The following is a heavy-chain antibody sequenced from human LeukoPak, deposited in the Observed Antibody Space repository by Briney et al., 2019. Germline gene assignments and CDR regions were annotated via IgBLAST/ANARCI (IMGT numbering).Heavy chain of an antibody. V-gene: IGHV1-2*02. J-gene: IGHJ6*02. Sequence: ASVKVSCMASGYTFTGYYMHWVRQAPGQGREWMGWIYPNSGGTNYAQKLQGRVPITRDTSLSPAYIEISRLRSDGTAVDFFSISTVTTGYCYYGMDVWGQGTTVTVSS. D-gene: IGHD4-17*01. CDR3: SISTVTTGYCYYGMDV. CDR2: IYPNSGGT. CDR1: GYTFTGYY.